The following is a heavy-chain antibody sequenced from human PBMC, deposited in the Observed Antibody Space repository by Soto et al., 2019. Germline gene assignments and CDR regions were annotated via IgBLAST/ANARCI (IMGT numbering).Heavy chain of an antibody. J-gene: IGHJ4*02. Sequence: SETLSLTCAVYGGSFSGYYWSWIRQPPGKGLEWIGEINHSGSTNYNPSLKSRVTISVDTSKNQFSLKLSSVTAADTAVYYCARGLFDYWGQGALVTVSS. CDR2: INHSGST. CDR3: ARGLFDY. V-gene: IGHV4-34*01. CDR1: GGSFSGYY.